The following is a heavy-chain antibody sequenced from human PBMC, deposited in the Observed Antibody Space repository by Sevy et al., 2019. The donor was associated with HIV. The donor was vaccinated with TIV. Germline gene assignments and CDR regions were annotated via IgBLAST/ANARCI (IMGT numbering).Heavy chain of an antibody. CDR3: AKGNYGGSLFDY. Sequence: RGSLRLSCAASGFTFSSYGMHWVRQAPGKGLEWVAFVRYDGSNKYYADSVKGRFTISRDNSKNTLYLQMNSLRAEDTAVYYCAKGNYGGSLFDYWGQGTLVTVSS. D-gene: IGHD2-15*01. V-gene: IGHV3-30*02. J-gene: IGHJ4*02. CDR2: VRYDGSNK. CDR1: GFTFSSYG.